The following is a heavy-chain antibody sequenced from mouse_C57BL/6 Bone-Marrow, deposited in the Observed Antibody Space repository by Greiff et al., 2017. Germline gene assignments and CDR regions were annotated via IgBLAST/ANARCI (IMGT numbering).Heavy chain of an antibody. CDR1: GYTFTSSG. CDR2: IYPRSGNT. CDR3: ARQVSGGYFDV. J-gene: IGHJ1*03. V-gene: IGHV1-81*01. D-gene: IGHD2-10*02. Sequence: VQLQQSGAELARPGASVKLSCKASGYTFTSSGISWVKQRTGQGLEWIGEIYPRSGNTYYTEKFKGKATLTADKDYSTVYMELSSLTSEDSAVYFCARQVSGGYFDVWGTGTTVTVSS.